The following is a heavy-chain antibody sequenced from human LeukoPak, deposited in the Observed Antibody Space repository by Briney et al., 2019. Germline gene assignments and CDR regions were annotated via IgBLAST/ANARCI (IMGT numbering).Heavy chain of an antibody. CDR3: ARLRITIFGVVIIPKGYFDY. J-gene: IGHJ4*02. D-gene: IGHD3-3*01. CDR2: ISAYSGNT. CDR1: GYTLTSCG. Sequence: ASVKVSCKASGYTLTSCGISWVRQAPGQALEWMGWISAYSGNTNYGQKHQGRVIMTTDTSTSTAYIELRSLRSDDTAVYYCARLRITIFGVVIIPKGYFDYWGQGTLVTVSS. V-gene: IGHV1-18*01.